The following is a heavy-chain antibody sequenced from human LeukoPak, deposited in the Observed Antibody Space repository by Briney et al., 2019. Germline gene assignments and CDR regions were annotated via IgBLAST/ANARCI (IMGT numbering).Heavy chain of an antibody. CDR3: ARMTTAVTTYDAFDI. Sequence: PSETLSLTCAVSGGSFSGYYWSWIRQPPGKGLEWIGEISHSGSTNYNPSLKSRFTISVDTSKNQFSLRLSSVTAADTAVYSCARMTTAVTTYDAFDIWGQGRMVTVSS. D-gene: IGHD4-17*01. CDR2: ISHSGST. V-gene: IGHV4-34*01. J-gene: IGHJ3*02. CDR1: GGSFSGYY.